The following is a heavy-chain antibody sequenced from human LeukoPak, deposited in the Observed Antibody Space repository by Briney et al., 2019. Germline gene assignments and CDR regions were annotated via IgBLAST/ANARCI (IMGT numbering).Heavy chain of an antibody. V-gene: IGHV1-2*02. D-gene: IGHD4-17*01. Sequence: ASVNVSRKASGYTFTDYYIHWMRQAPRQGLEWIGWINPKRGVTTYAQKFQGRVTMTRDTSITTTYMELTRLRSDGTTIYYFVRERSYGDYGNAFDVWGQGTKVTASS. CDR2: INPKRGVT. J-gene: IGHJ3*01. CDR1: GYTFTDYY. CDR3: VRERSYGDYGNAFDV.